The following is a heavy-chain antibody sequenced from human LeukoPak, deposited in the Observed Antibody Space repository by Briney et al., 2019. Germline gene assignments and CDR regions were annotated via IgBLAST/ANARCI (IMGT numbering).Heavy chain of an antibody. J-gene: IGHJ4*02. CDR2: INHRGST. D-gene: IGHD4-23*01. CDR3: ARDLLRWPGDY. V-gene: IGHV4-34*01. Sequence: SETLSLTCAVYGGSFSGYYWSWIRQPPGKGLEWIGEINHRGSTNYNPSLKSRVTISVDTSKNQFSLKLSSVTAADTAVYYCARDLLRWPGDYWGQGTLVTVSS. CDR1: GGSFSGYY.